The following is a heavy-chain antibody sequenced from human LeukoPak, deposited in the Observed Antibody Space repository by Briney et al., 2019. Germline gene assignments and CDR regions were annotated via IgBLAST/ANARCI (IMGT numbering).Heavy chain of an antibody. CDR2: INHSGST. J-gene: IGHJ4*02. D-gene: IGHD3-22*01. Sequence: SSETLSLTCAVYGGSFSGYYWSWIRQPPGKGLEWIGEINHSGSTNYNPSLKSRVTISVDTSKNQFSLKLSSVTAADTAVYYCARGRGYYYWGQRTLVTVSS. CDR1: GGSFSGYY. V-gene: IGHV4-34*01. CDR3: ARGRGYYY.